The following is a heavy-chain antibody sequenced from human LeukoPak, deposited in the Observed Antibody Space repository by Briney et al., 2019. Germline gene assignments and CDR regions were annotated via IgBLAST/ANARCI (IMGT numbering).Heavy chain of an antibody. D-gene: IGHD6-13*01. V-gene: IGHV3-30*02. J-gene: IGHJ4*02. CDR2: IRYDGSNK. Sequence: GGSLRLSCAASGFTFSSYGMHWVRQAPGKGLEWVAFIRYDGSNKYYADSVEGRFTISRDTSKNTLFLQMNSLRAEDTAVYYCARGQPGVAAAGNLDYWGQGTLVTVSS. CDR3: ARGQPGVAAAGNLDY. CDR1: GFTFSSYG.